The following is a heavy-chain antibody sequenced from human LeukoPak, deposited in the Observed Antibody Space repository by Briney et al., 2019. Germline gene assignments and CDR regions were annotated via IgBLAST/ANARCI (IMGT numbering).Heavy chain of an antibody. V-gene: IGHV3-33*05. CDR2: ISIDGSNK. Sequence: RGSLRLSCAASGFSFSAYGMHWVRHAPGKGLEWVSVISIDGSNKDYVDSVQGRFTISRDDSKNTLYLQMNSLRAEDTAIYYCARGLLDYGDYYFDFWGQGTLITVS. J-gene: IGHJ4*02. D-gene: IGHD4-17*01. CDR1: GFSFSAYG. CDR3: ARGLLDYGDYYFDF.